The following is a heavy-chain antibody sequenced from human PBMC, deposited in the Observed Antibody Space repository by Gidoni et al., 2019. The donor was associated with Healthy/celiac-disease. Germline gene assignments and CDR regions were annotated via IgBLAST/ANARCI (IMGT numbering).Heavy chain of an antibody. CDR3: ARGPPSGVVVAATRAFDI. J-gene: IGHJ3*02. V-gene: IGHV1-3*01. Sequence: QVQLVQSGAEVKKPGASVKVSWKASGYTFTSYAMHWVRQAPGQRLEWMGWINAGNGNTKYSQKFQGRVTITRDTSASTAYMELSSLRSEDTAVYYCARGPPSGVVVAATRAFDIWGQGTMVTVSS. CDR1: GYTFTSYA. CDR2: INAGNGNT. D-gene: IGHD2-15*01.